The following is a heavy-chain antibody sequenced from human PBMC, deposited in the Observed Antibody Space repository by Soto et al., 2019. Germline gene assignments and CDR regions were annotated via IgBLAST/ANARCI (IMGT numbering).Heavy chain of an antibody. J-gene: IGHJ4*02. CDR1: GFTFSSYG. Sequence: GGSLRLSCAASGFTFSSYGMHWVRQAPGKGLEWVAVIWYDGSNKYYADSVKGRFTISRDNSKNTLYLQMNSLRAEDTAVYYCARDSGDKRGYSGYEKPLDYWGQGTLVTVSS. V-gene: IGHV3-33*01. CDR3: ARDSGDKRGYSGYEKPLDY. CDR2: IWYDGSNK. D-gene: IGHD5-12*01.